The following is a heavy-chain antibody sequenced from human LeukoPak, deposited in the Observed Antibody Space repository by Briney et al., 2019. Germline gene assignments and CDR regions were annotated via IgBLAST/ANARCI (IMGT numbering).Heavy chain of an antibody. CDR2: IYYSGST. J-gene: IGHJ4*02. D-gene: IGHD2-2*01. CDR3: ARVKRRYQVLKPLHETPSHYFDY. Sequence: SETLSLTCTVSGGSISSSSYYWGWIRQPPGKGLEWIGSIYYSGSTYYKSSLKSRVTVSVGTSKNQFSLKLSSVTAADTAMYYCARVKRRYQVLKPLHETPSHYFDYWGQGTLVTVSS. V-gene: IGHV4-39*07. CDR1: GGSISSSSYY.